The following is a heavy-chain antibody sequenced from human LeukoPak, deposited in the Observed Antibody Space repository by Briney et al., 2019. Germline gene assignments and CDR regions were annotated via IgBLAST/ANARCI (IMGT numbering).Heavy chain of an antibody. Sequence: PGGSLRPSCAASGFTFSSYGMHWARQAPGKGREWVAFIRYDGSNKYYADSVNGRFTISRDNSKDTLYLQMNSLRAEDTAVYYCAKDAVRFLEWLFYYFDYWSQGTLVTVSS. CDR3: AKDAVRFLEWLFYYFDY. J-gene: IGHJ4*02. D-gene: IGHD3-3*01. V-gene: IGHV3-30*02. CDR2: IRYDGSNK. CDR1: GFTFSSYG.